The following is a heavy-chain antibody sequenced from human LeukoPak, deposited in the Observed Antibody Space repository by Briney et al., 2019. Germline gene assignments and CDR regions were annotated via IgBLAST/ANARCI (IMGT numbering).Heavy chain of an antibody. D-gene: IGHD2-2*01. CDR3: AREGEIVVVPAARSGFDY. Sequence: GGSLRLSCAASGFTFSSYSMNWVRQAPGKGLEWVSSISSSSYIYYADSVKGRFTISRDNAKNSLYLQMNSLRAEDTAVYYCAREGEIVVVPAARSGFDYWGQGTLVTVSS. V-gene: IGHV3-21*01. CDR1: GFTFSSYS. J-gene: IGHJ4*02. CDR2: ISSSSYI.